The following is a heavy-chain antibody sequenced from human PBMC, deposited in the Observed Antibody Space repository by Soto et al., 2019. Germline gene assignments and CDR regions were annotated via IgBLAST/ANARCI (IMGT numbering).Heavy chain of an antibody. V-gene: IGHV1-69*13. CDR1: GGTFSSYA. Sequence: VASVKVSCKASGGTFSSYAISWVRQAPGQGLEWMGGIIPIFGTANYAQKFQGRVKITADESTSTAYMELSSLRSEDTAVYYCARGVTTMTETLNWFDPWGQGTLVTVSS. CDR2: IIPIFGTA. D-gene: IGHD2-21*02. CDR3: ARGVTTMTETLNWFDP. J-gene: IGHJ5*02.